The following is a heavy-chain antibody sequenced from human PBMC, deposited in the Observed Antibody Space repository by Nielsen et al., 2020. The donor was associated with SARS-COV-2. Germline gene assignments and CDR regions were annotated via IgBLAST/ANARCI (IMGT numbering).Heavy chain of an antibody. V-gene: IGHV7-4-1*02. CDR1: GYTFTSYA. CDR3: AREGFLEWLYRTTYYYYGMDV. D-gene: IGHD3-3*01. CDR2: INTNTGNP. J-gene: IGHJ6*02. Sequence: ASVKVSCKASGYTFTSYAMNWVRQAPGQGLEWMGWINTNTGNPTYAQGFTGRFVFSLDTSVSTAYLQISSLKAEDTAVYYCAREGFLEWLYRTTYYYYGMDVWGQGTTVTVSS.